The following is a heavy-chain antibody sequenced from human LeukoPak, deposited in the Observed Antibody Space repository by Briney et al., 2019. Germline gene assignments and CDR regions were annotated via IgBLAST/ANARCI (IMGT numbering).Heavy chain of an antibody. CDR3: ARVRDKAAPLQLYYYYYYYMDV. Sequence: ASVKVSCKASGYTFTSYGISWVRQAPGQGLEWMGWISAYNGNTNYAQKLQSRVTMTTDTSTSTAYMELRSLRSDDTAVYYCARVRDKAAPLQLYYYYYYYMDVWGKGTTVTVSS. J-gene: IGHJ6*03. CDR1: GYTFTSYG. D-gene: IGHD6-6*01. V-gene: IGHV1-18*01. CDR2: ISAYNGNT.